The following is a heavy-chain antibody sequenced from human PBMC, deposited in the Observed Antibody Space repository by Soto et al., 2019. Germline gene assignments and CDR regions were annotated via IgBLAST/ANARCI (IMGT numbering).Heavy chain of an antibody. Sequence: QVQVVQSGAEVKKPGASVRLSCKTSGYSFTSCALHWVRQAPGQGFEWMGWINTDSGTTKYSQKFQGRVTITRDASASTANMEQRSLSSEDTTIYYWVIDRDADWYLDLWGRGTLVTVSS. CDR3: VIDRDADWYLDL. J-gene: IGHJ2*01. CDR2: INTDSGTT. V-gene: IGHV1-3*04. CDR1: GYSFTSCA.